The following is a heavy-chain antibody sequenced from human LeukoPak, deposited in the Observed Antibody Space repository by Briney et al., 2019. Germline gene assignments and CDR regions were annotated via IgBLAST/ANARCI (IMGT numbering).Heavy chain of an antibody. CDR2: IKEDGSET. Sequence: GGSLRLSCEASGFTFTKYWMSWVRQPPGKGLELVANIKEDGSETYYVDSVKGRFIISRDSAKNSLYLQMTSLRAEDTGLYYCARAAGDYFDYWGQGIMVTVSS. D-gene: IGHD2-8*02. CDR1: GFTFTKYW. CDR3: ARAAGDYFDY. V-gene: IGHV3-7*01. J-gene: IGHJ4*02.